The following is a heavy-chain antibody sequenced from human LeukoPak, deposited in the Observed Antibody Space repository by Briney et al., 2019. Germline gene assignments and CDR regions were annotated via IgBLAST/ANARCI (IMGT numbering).Heavy chain of an antibody. CDR3: ATWPGGWYGEDS. CDR1: GFTFSSYD. J-gene: IGHJ4*02. D-gene: IGHD6-19*01. CDR2: IGTAGDT. Sequence: GGSLRLSCAASGFTFSSYDMHWVRQVTGKGLEWVSGIGTAGDTYHLDSVKGRFTISRENAKNSLYLQMNSLRAGDTAVYYCATWPGGWYGEDSWGQGTLVTVSS. V-gene: IGHV3-13*01.